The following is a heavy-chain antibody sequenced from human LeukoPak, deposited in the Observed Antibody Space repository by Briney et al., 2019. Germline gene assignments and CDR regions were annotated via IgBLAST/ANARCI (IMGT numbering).Heavy chain of an antibody. V-gene: IGHV1-69*13. J-gene: IGHJ6*03. D-gene: IGHD2-2*02. CDR1: VGTFSSYA. Sequence: ASVKVSCKASVGTFSSYAISWVRQAPGQGLEWMGGIIPIFGTANYAQKFQGRVTITADESTSTAYMELSSLRSEDTAVYYCARVPLLYPYYYYYYMDVWGKGTTVTVSS. CDR2: IIPIFGTA. CDR3: ARVPLLYPYYYYYYMDV.